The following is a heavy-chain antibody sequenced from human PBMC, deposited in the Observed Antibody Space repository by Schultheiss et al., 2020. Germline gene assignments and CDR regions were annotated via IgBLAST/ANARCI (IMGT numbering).Heavy chain of an antibody. CDR2: IYPGDSDT. CDR3: ARGFYYGSGRHNAFDI. J-gene: IGHJ3*02. Sequence: GSLKLSCKGSGYSFTSYWIGWVRQMPGKGLEWMGIIYPGDSDTRYSPSFQGQVTISADKSISTAYLQWSSLKASDTAMYYCARGFYYGSGRHNAFDIWGQGTMVTVSS. CDR1: GYSFTSYW. V-gene: IGHV5-51*01. D-gene: IGHD3-10*01.